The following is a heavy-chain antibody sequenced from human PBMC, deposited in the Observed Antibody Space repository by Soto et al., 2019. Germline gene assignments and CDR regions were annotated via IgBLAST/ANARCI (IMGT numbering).Heavy chain of an antibody. CDR1: GGSFSGYY. J-gene: IGHJ1*01. Sequence: QVQLQQWGAGLLKPSETLSLTCAVYGGSFSGYYCSWIRQPPGKGLEWIGELNDSGSTNYNASLKSRVSISVDTSKNLLSLRLSSVTAADTAVYYCARGRGGVQHWGQGTLVIVSS. D-gene: IGHD3-10*01. CDR3: ARGRGGVQH. CDR2: LNDSGST. V-gene: IGHV4-34*01.